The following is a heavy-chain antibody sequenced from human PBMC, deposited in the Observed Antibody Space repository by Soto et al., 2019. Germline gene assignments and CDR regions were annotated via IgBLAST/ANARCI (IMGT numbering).Heavy chain of an antibody. D-gene: IGHD2-2*02. CDR3: ARMMEDCSSTSCYTPRFDP. J-gene: IGHJ5*02. CDR1: GFSLSTSGMC. V-gene: IGHV2-70*01. Sequence: SGPTLVNPTQTLTLTCTFSGFSLSTSGMCASWIRQPPGKALEWLALIDWDDDKYYSTSLKTRLTISKDTSKNQVVLTMTNMDPVDTATYYCARMMEDCSSTSCYTPRFDPWGQGSLVTVSS. CDR2: IDWDDDK.